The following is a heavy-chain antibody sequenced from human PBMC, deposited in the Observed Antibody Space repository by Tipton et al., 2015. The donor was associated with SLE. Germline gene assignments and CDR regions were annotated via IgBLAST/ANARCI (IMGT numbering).Heavy chain of an antibody. D-gene: IGHD2-8*02. V-gene: IGHV4-31*02. J-gene: IGHJ4*02. Sequence: RSLRLSCTVSGGSISSGGYYWSWIRQSPGKGLEWIGYISYSGSTNYNSSLKSRLTISVDTSKNQFSLKLSSVTAADTAVYYCARDVGGYNTGWFPYYFDYWGQGTLVTVSS. CDR1: GGSISSGGYY. CDR2: ISYSGST. CDR3: ARDVGGYNTGWFPYYFDY.